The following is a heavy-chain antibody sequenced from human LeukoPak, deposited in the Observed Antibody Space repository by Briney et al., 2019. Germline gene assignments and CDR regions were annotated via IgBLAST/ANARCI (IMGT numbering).Heavy chain of an antibody. CDR2: IYYDGDT. CDR3: AKGGEMRTFFFDS. D-gene: IGHD3-16*01. CDR1: GFAFTDYA. Sequence: GGSLRLSCAASGFAFTDYAMHWVRQAPGKGLQWVSIIYYDGDTSYADSVKGRFSISIDISKNTLYLQMSSLRADDTAVYYCAKGGEMRTFFFDSWGQGSLVTVSS. J-gene: IGHJ4*02. V-gene: IGHV3-NL1*01.